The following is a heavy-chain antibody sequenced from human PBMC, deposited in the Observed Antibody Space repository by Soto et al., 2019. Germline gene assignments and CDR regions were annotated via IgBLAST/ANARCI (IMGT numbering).Heavy chain of an antibody. J-gene: IGHJ3*02. CDR3: ASDPFQVGATTDDAFDI. V-gene: IGHV1-69*01. Sequence: QVQLVQSGAEVKKPGSSVKVSCKASGVTFSSYAISWVRQAPGQGLEWMGGIIPIFGTANYAQKFQGRVTITADESTSTGYMELSSLRSEDTAVYYCASDPFQVGATTDDAFDIWGQGTMVTVSS. CDR2: IIPIFGTA. CDR1: GVTFSSYA. D-gene: IGHD1-26*01.